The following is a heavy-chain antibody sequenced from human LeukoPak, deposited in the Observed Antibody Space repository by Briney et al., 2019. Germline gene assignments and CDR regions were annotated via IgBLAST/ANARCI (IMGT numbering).Heavy chain of an antibody. D-gene: IGHD3-22*01. CDR1: GFTVSSNY. V-gene: IGHV3-53*01. Sequence: GGSLRLSCAASGFTVSSNYMSWVHQAPGKGLEWVSVIYSGGSTYYADSVKGRFTISRDNSKNTLYLQMNSLRAEDTAVYYCAREVGYYYDSSGYSYHAWGQGTLVTVSS. CDR2: IYSGGST. CDR3: AREVGYYYDSSGYSYHA. J-gene: IGHJ5*02.